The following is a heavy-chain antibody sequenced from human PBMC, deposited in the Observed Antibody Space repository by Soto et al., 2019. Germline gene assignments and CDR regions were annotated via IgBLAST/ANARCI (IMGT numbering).Heavy chain of an antibody. CDR2: IYSGGST. D-gene: IGHD4-4*01. Sequence: GGSLRLSCAASGFTVSSNYMSWVRQAPGKGLEWVSVIYSGGSTYYADSVKGRFTISRDNSKNTLYLQMNSLRAEDTAVYYCARDYSNSYYYYGMDVWGQGTTVTVSS. J-gene: IGHJ6*02. CDR1: GFTVSSNY. CDR3: ARDYSNSYYYYGMDV. V-gene: IGHV3-53*01.